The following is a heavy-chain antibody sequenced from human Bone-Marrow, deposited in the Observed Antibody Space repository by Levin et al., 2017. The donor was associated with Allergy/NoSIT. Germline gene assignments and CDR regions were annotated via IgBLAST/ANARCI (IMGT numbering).Heavy chain of an antibody. CDR2: ITGSGGSI. CDR1: GLTFRDFA. J-gene: IGHJ6*02. V-gene: IGHV3-23*01. CDR3: AKCKGAGIYVHYAMAV. Sequence: GGSLRLSCAVSGLTFRDFAVSWVRQAPGKGLEWVSTITGSGGSIFYADSVRGRFTISRDNSKNTLYRKMNSLRAEDRAIYHLAKCKGAGIYVHYAMAVWCQGTTVTVSS. D-gene: IGHD3-10*01.